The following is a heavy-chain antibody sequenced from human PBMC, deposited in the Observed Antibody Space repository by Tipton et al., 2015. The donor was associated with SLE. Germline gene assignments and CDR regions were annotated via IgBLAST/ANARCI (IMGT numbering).Heavy chain of an antibody. CDR1: GFTFSTYW. D-gene: IGHD6-19*01. V-gene: IGHV3-74*01. J-gene: IGHJ6*02. CDR3: ARDFSSGWPYYYYYYGMDV. Sequence: SLRLSCAASGFTFSTYWMHWVRQAPGKGLVWVSRVNTDGRTTSYADSVKGRFTISRDNAKNTVYLQMNSLRAEDTAVYYCARDFSSGWPYYYYYYGMDVWGQGTTVTVSS. CDR2: VNTDGRTT.